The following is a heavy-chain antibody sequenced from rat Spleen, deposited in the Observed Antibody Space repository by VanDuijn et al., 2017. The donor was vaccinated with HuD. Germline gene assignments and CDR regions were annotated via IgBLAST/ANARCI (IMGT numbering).Heavy chain of an antibody. CDR3: ASQYYYDGYYRDY. CDR2: IWSGGST. CDR1: GFSLSNYG. Sequence: QVQLKESGPGLVQPSQTLSLTCTVSGFSLSNYGVFWVRQPPGKGLEWMGLIWSGGSTDYNSALKSRLSISRDTSKSQVFLKMNDLQTEDTAMYFCASQYYYDGYYRDYWGQGVMVTVSS. D-gene: IGHD1-12*03. V-gene: IGHV2-16*01. J-gene: IGHJ2*01.